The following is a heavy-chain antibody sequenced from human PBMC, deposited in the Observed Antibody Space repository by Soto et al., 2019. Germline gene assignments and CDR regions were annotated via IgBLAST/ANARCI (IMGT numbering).Heavy chain of an antibody. D-gene: IGHD3-10*01. Sequence: PGGSLRLSCAASGFTFSSYAMSWVRQAPGKGLEWVSAISGSGGSTYYADSVKGRFTIPRDNSKNTLYLQMNSLRAEDTAVYYCAKHFPYYGSARPPHNWFDPWGQGTLVTVSS. V-gene: IGHV3-23*01. CDR1: GFTFSSYA. CDR2: ISGSGGST. J-gene: IGHJ5*02. CDR3: AKHFPYYGSARPPHNWFDP.